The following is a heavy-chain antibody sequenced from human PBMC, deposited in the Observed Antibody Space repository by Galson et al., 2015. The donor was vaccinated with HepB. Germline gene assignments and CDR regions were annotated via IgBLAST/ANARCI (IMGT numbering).Heavy chain of an antibody. V-gene: IGHV7-4-1*02. J-gene: IGHJ5*02. D-gene: IGHD3-10*01. CDR2: INTNTGNP. CDR1: GYTFTSYA. Sequence: SVKVSCKASGYTFTSYAMNWVRQAPGQGLEWMGWINTNTGNPTYAQGFTGRFVFSLDTSVSTAYLQISSLKAEDTAVYYCARDRATLSRRGYNWFDPWGQGTLVTVSS. CDR3: ARDRATLSRRGYNWFDP.